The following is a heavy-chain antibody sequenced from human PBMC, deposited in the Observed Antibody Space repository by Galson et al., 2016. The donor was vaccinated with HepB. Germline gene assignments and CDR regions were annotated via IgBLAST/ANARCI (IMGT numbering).Heavy chain of an antibody. V-gene: IGHV3-7*01. CDR1: GFSLSDYW. J-gene: IGHJ4*02. Sequence: SLRLSCAASGFSLSDYWMSWVRQAPGKGLEWVANIDQDTSDKNYVDSVEGRFTISRDNAKNSLYLQMNRLRAEDTAVYYCARESTEIEAGTWGQGTLVTVSS. D-gene: IGHD6-19*01. CDR3: ARESTEIEAGT. CDR2: IDQDTSDK.